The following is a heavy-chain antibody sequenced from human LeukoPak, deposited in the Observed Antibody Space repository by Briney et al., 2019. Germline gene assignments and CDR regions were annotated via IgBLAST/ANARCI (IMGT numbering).Heavy chain of an antibody. CDR3: AKDAWYYFDY. CDR1: GFTFTTYA. D-gene: IGHD2-8*02. J-gene: IGHJ4*02. V-gene: IGHV3-23*01. CDR2: ISGSGDST. Sequence: GGSLRLSCAASGFTFTTYAMSWVRQAPGKGLEWVSVISGSGDSTYYADSVKGRFTISRDNSKNTLYLQMNSLRAEDTAVYYCAKDAWYYFDYWGQGTLVTVSS.